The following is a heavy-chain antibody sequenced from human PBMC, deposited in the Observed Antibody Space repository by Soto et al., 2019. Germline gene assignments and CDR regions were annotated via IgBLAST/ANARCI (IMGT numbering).Heavy chain of an antibody. Sequence: QVQLQESGPGLVKSSETLSLSCTVSGGSVSRDTFQWSWVRQSPGKRLEWIGYIYYRGSTNYNPSLKGLGTMSIDTSKNQFSLQLSSVTAADTAVYYCVRESSYNYNMDVWGPGTTVTVSS. D-gene: IGHD2-2*02. CDR2: IYYRGST. V-gene: IGHV4-61*01. CDR3: VRESSYNYNMDV. J-gene: IGHJ6*02. CDR1: GGSVSRDTFQ.